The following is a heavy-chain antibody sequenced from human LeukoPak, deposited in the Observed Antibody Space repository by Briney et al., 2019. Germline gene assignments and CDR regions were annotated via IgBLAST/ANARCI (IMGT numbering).Heavy chain of an antibody. CDR2: IGTAGDT. CDR3: ARDLGYSSGQYGMDV. J-gene: IGHJ6*02. V-gene: IGHV3-13*01. D-gene: IGHD6-19*01. CDR1: GFTFSSYD. Sequence: GGSLRLSCAASGFTFSSYDMHWIRHATGKGLEWVSAIGTAGDTYYPGSVKGRFTISRENAKNSLYLQMYSLRAGDTAVYYCARDLGYSSGQYGMDVWGQGTTVTVSS.